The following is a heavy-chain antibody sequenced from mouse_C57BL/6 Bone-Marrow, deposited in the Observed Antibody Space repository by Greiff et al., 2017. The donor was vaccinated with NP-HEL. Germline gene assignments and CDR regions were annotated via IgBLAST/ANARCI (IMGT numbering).Heavy chain of an antibody. V-gene: IGHV5-9*01. D-gene: IGHD1-1*01. CDR3: ARRGDYYPGYFDY. J-gene: IGHJ2*01. Sequence: EVKVEESGGGLVKPGGSLKLSCAASGFTFSSYTMSWVRQTPEKRLEWVATISGGGGNTYYPDSVKGRFTISRDNAKNTLYLQLSSLRSEDTALYYCARRGDYYPGYFDYWGQGTTLTVSS. CDR1: GFTFSSYT. CDR2: ISGGGGNT.